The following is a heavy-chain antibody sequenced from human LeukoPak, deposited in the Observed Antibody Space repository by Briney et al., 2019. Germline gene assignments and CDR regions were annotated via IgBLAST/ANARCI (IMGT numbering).Heavy chain of an antibody. CDR1: GFTFSDYY. J-gene: IGHJ1*01. D-gene: IGHD5-24*01. V-gene: IGHV3-11*01. CDR2: ISSSGSTI. CDR3: ARLGRWLQLGYFQH. Sequence: GGSLRLSCVASGFTFSDYYMSWIRQAPGKGLEWVSYISSSGSTIYYADSVKGRFTISRDNAKNSLYLQMNSLRAEDTAVYYCARLGRWLQLGYFQHWGQGTLVTVSS.